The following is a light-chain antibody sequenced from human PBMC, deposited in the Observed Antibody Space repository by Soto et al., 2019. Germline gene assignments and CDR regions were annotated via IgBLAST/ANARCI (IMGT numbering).Light chain of an antibody. J-gene: IGLJ2*01. CDR1: SSNIGAGYD. CDR3: AAWDDSLIGPV. CDR2: GNS. V-gene: IGLV1-40*01. Sequence: QSVLTQPPSVSGAPGQRVTISCTGSSSNIGAGYDVHWYQQLPGTAPKLLIYGNSNRPSGVPDRFSGSKSGTSASLAITGLQAEDEADYFCAAWDDSLIGPVFGGGTKVTVL.